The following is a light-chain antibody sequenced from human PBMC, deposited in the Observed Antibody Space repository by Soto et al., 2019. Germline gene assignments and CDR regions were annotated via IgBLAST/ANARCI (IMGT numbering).Light chain of an antibody. CDR2: EGS. CDR3: CSYAGTHIYV. V-gene: IGLV2-23*01. Sequence: QSVLTQPASVSGSPGQSITISCTGTSSDVGSYNLVSWYQHHPGKAPKLMIYEGSKRPSGVSNRFSGSKSGNTASLTISGLQAEDEAEYYCCSYAGTHIYVFGTGTKLTVL. CDR1: SSDVGSYNL. J-gene: IGLJ1*01.